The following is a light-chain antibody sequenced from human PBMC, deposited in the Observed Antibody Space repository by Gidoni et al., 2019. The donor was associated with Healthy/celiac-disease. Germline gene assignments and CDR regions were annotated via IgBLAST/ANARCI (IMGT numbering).Light chain of an antibody. Sequence: QSALTQPASVSGSPGQSITISCTGTSSDVGGYNYVSWYQQHPGKAPKLMIYDVSNRPSGVSNRFSGSKSGNTASLTISGLQAEDEADYYCSSYTSSSCYVFGTGTKVTGL. CDR1: SSDVGGYNY. CDR3: SSYTSSSCYV. V-gene: IGLV2-14*01. CDR2: DVS. J-gene: IGLJ1*01.